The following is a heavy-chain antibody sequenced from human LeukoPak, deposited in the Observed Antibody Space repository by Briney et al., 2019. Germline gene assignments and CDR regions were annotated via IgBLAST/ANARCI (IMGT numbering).Heavy chain of an antibody. CDR1: GFTLSNYA. J-gene: IGHJ3*02. V-gene: IGHV3-48*01. CDR3: ARAKRNGFDI. CDR2: ISRSSSII. Sequence: GGSLRLSCVASGFTLSNYAMSWVRQAPGMGLEWVSYISRSSSIIYYADSVKGRFTISRDNAKNSLFLQMNSLRAEDTAVYYCARAKRNGFDIWGQGTMVTVSS.